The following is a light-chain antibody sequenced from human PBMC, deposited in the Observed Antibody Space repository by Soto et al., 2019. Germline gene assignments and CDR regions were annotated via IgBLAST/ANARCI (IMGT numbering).Light chain of an antibody. CDR3: QQYGSSGT. CDR1: QSVSNNH. Sequence: IVFTHSPCTLSVSPLYSATLSCRDSQSVSNNHLGWYQQNPGHAHRLLICGASNRATGTPDRVSGSGSGTDFPLTISRLEPEDFAVYYCQQYGSSGTFGQGTKVDIK. V-gene: IGKV3-20*01. CDR2: GAS. J-gene: IGKJ1*01.